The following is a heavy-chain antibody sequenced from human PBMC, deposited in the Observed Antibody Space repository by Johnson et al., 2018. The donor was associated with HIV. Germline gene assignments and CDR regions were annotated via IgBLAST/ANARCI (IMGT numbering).Heavy chain of an antibody. V-gene: IGHV3-9*01. CDR3: APLGDAFDI. D-gene: IGHD7-27*01. CDR1: GFTFDDYA. CDR2: ISWNSGSI. J-gene: IGHJ3*02. Sequence: VQLVESGGGLVQPGRSLRLSCAASGFTFDDYAMHWVRQAPGKGLEWVSGISWNSGSIGYADSVKGRFTISRDKAKNTLYLQMNSLRAEDTAVYYCAPLGDAFDIWGQGTMVTVSS.